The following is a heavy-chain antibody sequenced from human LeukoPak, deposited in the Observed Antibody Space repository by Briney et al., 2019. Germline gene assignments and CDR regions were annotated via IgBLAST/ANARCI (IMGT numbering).Heavy chain of an antibody. D-gene: IGHD5-18*01. Sequence: GRSLRLSCAASGFTFSSYGMHWVRQAPGKGLEWVAVISYDGSNKYYADSVKGRFTISRDNSKNTLYLQMNSLRAEDTAVYYCAKVGGYSYGYGIFDYWGQGTLVTVSS. CDR1: GFTFSSYG. CDR2: ISYDGSNK. CDR3: AKVGGYSYGYGIFDY. J-gene: IGHJ4*02. V-gene: IGHV3-30*18.